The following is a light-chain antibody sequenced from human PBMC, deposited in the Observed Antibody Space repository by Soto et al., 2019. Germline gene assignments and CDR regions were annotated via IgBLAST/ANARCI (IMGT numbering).Light chain of an antibody. CDR3: QYWDDYSWT. CDR2: KAS. V-gene: IGKV1-5*03. J-gene: IGKJ1*01. Sequence: DIQMTQSPSTLSASVGDRVTITRRASQSITDWLAWYQQKPGKAPKFLIYKASNLEGGVPSRFSGSGSGTEFPLIISSVHHDDFATYYCQYWDDYSWTFGQGTKVEIK. CDR1: QSITDW.